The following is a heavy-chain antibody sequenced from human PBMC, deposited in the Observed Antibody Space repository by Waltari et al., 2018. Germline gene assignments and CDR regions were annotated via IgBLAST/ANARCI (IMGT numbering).Heavy chain of an antibody. Sequence: EVLLVDAGGSLVKPGGSLRLSCAGSGFSFRNAWMNWVQQAPGKGLEWVGRIKNKIDGGTIDYAAPLKGRFTISRDDSKNTLYLQMNSLKIEDTAVYYCTTRTWADGFDIWGQGTMVTVAS. D-gene: IGHD7-27*01. CDR2: IKNKIDGGTI. V-gene: IGHV3-15*02. CDR3: TTRTWADGFDI. J-gene: IGHJ3*02. CDR1: GFSFRNAW.